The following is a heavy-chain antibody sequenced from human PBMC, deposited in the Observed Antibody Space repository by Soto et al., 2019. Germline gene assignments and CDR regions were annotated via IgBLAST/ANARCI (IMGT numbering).Heavy chain of an antibody. D-gene: IGHD2-2*01. V-gene: IGHV3-9*01. CDR1: GFTFDNYA. CDR3: AKDDSSTSTRLDY. J-gene: IGHJ4*02. Sequence: GGSLRLSCAASGFTFDNYAMHWVRQAPGKGLEWVSGISWDSTIIGYADSVKGRFTISRDNAKNSLYLQMNSLRGEDTALYYCAKDDSSTSTRLDYWGQGTLVTVSS. CDR2: ISWDSTII.